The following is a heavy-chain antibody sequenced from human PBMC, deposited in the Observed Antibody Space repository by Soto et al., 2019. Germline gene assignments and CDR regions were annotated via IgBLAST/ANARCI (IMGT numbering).Heavy chain of an antibody. CDR3: AEGPYGDYVGSWFDP. CDR2: IYYSGST. V-gene: IGHV4-39*01. J-gene: IGHJ5*02. CDR1: GGSISSSSYY. D-gene: IGHD4-17*01. Sequence: SETLSLTCTVSGGSISSSSYYWGWIRQPPGKGLEWIGSIYYSGSTYYNPSLKSRVTISVDTSKNQFSLKLSSVTAADTAVYYCAEGPYGDYVGSWFDPWGQGTLVTVSS.